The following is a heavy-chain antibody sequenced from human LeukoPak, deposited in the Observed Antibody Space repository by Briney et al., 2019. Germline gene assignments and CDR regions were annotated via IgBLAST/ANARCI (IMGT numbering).Heavy chain of an antibody. CDR2: TQNADHR. Sequence: SETLSLTCSVSVAPFTGIGNNGGGFPHPPGRHLNWLGLTQNADHRYYNPSLNSRISMSVDMSKNQVSLNLRSVTAADTAVYYCVTLLDYCSDYKCPAWGSWGQGTPVTVSS. D-gene: IGHD3-16*01. CDR1: VAPFTGIGNN. J-gene: IGHJ5*02. CDR3: VTLLDYCSDYKCPAWGS. V-gene: IGHV4-39*01.